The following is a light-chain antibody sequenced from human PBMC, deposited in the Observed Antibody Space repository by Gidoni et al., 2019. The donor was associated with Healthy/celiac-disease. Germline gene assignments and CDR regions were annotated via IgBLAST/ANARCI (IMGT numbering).Light chain of an antibody. CDR3: QQYYSTLFT. CDR1: QSVLYSSNNKNY. CDR2: WAS. Sequence: DIVMTQSPDSLAVSLGERATINCKSSQSVLYSSNNKNYLAWYQQKPGQPPKLLIYWASTRESGVPDRFSGSGSGTDFTLTISSLQAEDVAVYYCQQYYSTLFTFGPGTRVDI. V-gene: IGKV4-1*01. J-gene: IGKJ3*01.